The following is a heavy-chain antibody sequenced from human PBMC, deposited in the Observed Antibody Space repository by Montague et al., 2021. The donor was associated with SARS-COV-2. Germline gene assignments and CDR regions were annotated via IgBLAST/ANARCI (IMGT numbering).Heavy chain of an antibody. D-gene: IGHD7-27*01. V-gene: IGHV3-33*01. CDR1: GFTLRKYG. Sequence: SLRLSCSASGFTLRKYGMHGLRQAPGKGLQWVEVIWYDGSNKYYXDSVKGRFTISRDNSKNTLYLQMNSLRAEDTTVYYCARDRLGPGYYGMDVWGQGTTVTVSS. CDR3: ARDRLGPGYYGMDV. J-gene: IGHJ6*02. CDR2: IWYDGSNK.